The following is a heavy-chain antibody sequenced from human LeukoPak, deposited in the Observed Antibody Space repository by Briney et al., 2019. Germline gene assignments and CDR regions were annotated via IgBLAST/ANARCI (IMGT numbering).Heavy chain of an antibody. Sequence: KVGESLKISCKASGYSFTNYWIGWVRQMPGKGLEWMGLIYPDDSDTRYSPSFQGQVTVSADKSIITAYLQWSSLKASDTAMYYCARLRDYYDSSGYSKYYFDYWGQGTLVTVSS. V-gene: IGHV5-51*01. D-gene: IGHD3-22*01. CDR1: GYSFTNYW. CDR3: ARLRDYYDSSGYSKYYFDY. J-gene: IGHJ4*02. CDR2: IYPDDSDT.